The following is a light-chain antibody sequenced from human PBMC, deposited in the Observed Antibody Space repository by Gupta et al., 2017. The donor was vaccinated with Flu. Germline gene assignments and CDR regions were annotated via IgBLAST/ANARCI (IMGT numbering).Light chain of an antibody. Sequence: QSVLTQPPSVSGAPGQRVTISCTGSSSKMGAGYDVRCYQQHPATAPKLLIYGNSNRPAGVPDRFSASKSGTSASLPITGLQAEEDADYYCQSYDSSRSVLFGGGTKLTVL. CDR3: QSYDSSRSVL. CDR1: SSKMGAGYD. CDR2: GNS. V-gene: IGLV1-40*01. J-gene: IGLJ2*01.